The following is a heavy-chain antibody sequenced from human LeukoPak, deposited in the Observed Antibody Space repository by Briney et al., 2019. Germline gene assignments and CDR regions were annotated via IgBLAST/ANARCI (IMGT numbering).Heavy chain of an antibody. CDR2: MQYDGSEE. CDR1: GFSFSTYG. V-gene: IGHV3-30*02. J-gene: IGHJ4*02. CDR3: AGKAAAYYFVY. Sequence: GGSLRLSCAASGFSFSTYGMHWVRQAPGKGLEWVTFMQYDGSEEYYADSVKGRSTISRDNSKNTLYLQMDSLRGEDTAVYYCAGKAAAYYFVYWGQGTLVTVSS. D-gene: IGHD2-2*01.